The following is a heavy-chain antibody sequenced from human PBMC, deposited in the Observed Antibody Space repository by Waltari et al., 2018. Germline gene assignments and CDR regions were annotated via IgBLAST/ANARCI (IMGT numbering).Heavy chain of an antibody. J-gene: IGHJ4*02. D-gene: IGHD2-2*01. CDR3: ARSDCTRGSCYGTFDN. V-gene: IGHV5-51*01. CDR1: GYSFSSYW. CDR2: IYPGDSET. Sequence: EVQLVQSGVEVKKPGESLKISCKGSGYSFSSYWIGWVRHMPGKGLECMGIIYPGDSETRYSPSFQGQVTISADKSISTAFLHWSSLKASDTATYDCARSDCTRGSCYGTFDNWGQGTLVIVSS.